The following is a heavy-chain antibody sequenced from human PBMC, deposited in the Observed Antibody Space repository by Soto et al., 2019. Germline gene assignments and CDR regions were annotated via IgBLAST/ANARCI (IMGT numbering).Heavy chain of an antibody. CDR2: IWYDGSNK. Sequence: GGSLRLSCAASGFTFSSYGMHWVRQAPGKGLEWVAVIWYDGSNKYYADSVKGRFTISRDNSKNTLYLQMNSLRAEDTAVYYCAKDSITYSTGYYYYGMDVWGQGTTVTVSS. CDR1: GFTFSSYG. CDR3: AKDSITYSTGYYYYGMDV. V-gene: IGHV3-33*06. D-gene: IGHD6-25*01. J-gene: IGHJ6*02.